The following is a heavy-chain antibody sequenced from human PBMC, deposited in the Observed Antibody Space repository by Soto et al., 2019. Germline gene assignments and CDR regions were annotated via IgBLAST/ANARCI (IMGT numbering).Heavy chain of an antibody. CDR1: GFTFSNAW. CDR2: IKSKTDGGTT. D-gene: IGHD3-22*01. Sequence: EVQLVESGGGLVKPGGSLRLSCAASGFTFSNAWMSWVRQAPGKGLEWVGRIKSKTDGGTTDYAVTVKGRFTISSDDSKNTLYLQMHSLKTEATAVYYCTPEDYDSSGYNWFDPWGQGTLVTVSS. CDR3: TPEDYDSSGYNWFDP. V-gene: IGHV3-15*01. J-gene: IGHJ5*02.